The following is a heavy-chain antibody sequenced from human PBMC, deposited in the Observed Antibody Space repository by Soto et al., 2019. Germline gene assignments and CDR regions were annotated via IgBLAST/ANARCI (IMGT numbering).Heavy chain of an antibody. CDR3: ARLPSSGTYYKRFNF. J-gene: IGHJ1*01. D-gene: IGHD3-10*01. CDR1: GDSISSSSYY. Sequence: QLHLQESGPGRVQPSETLSLICNVSGDSISSSSYYWGWIRQAPGKGLDWIGSIYSSGSTYYNPSLKSRVTISVDTSQYQFSLMLTSVTAADTAIYYCARLPSSGTYYKRFNFWGRGTVVTVSS. V-gene: IGHV4-39*01. CDR2: IYSSGST.